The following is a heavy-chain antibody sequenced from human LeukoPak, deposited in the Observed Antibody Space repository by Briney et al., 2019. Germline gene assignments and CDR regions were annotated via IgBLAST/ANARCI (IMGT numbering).Heavy chain of an antibody. V-gene: IGHV4-59*01. CDR2: IYYSGST. J-gene: IGHJ4*02. D-gene: IGHD6-19*01. CDR1: GGSMSSYY. CDR3: ANSYRSGWYYFDY. Sequence: PSETLSLTCTVSGGSMSSYYWSWIRQPPGKGLEWGGYIYYSGSTNYNPSLKRRVTISVDTSKTQFSLKLSSVTAADTAVYYCANSYRSGWYYFDYWGQGTLVTVSS.